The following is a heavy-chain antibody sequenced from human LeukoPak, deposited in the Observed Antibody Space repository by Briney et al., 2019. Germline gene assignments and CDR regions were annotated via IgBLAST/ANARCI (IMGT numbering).Heavy chain of an antibody. Sequence: PSETLSLTCTVSGGSISNYYWSWVRQPPGKGLEWIGYIYYSGNTNYNPSLKSRVTISVDTSKNQFSLNLSSVTAADTAVYYCARRSDWFDPWGQGTLVTVSS. CDR1: GGSISNYY. CDR2: IYYSGNT. J-gene: IGHJ5*02. CDR3: ARRSDWFDP. V-gene: IGHV4-59*08.